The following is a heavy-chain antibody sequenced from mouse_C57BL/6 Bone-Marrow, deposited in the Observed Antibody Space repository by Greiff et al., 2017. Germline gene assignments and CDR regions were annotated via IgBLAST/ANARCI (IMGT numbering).Heavy chain of an antibody. J-gene: IGHJ3*01. D-gene: IGHD1-1*01. CDR3: ARGPLIYYYGSSISWFAY. CDR1: GYTFTSYT. CDR2: INPSSGYT. Sequence: VQLQQSGAELARPGASVKMSCKASGYTFTSYTMHWVKQRPGQGLEWIGYINPSSGYTKYNQKFKDKATLTADKSSSTAYMQLSSPTSEDSAVYYCARGPLIYYYGSSISWFAYWGQGTLVTVSA. V-gene: IGHV1-4*01.